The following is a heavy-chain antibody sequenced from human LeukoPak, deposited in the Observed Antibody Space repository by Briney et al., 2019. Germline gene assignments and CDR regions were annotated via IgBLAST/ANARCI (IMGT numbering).Heavy chain of an antibody. V-gene: IGHV3-20*04. CDR1: GFTFHDHG. Sequence: PGGSLRLSCAASGFTFHDHGMTWVRQAPGKGLEWVSGINWNGGSIGYAYSVKGRFTISRDNAKNSLYLQMKSLGAEDTALYYCARMAGAGYYFYMDVWGKGTTVTVSS. CDR2: INWNGGSI. J-gene: IGHJ6*03. D-gene: IGHD6-19*01. CDR3: ARMAGAGYYFYMDV.